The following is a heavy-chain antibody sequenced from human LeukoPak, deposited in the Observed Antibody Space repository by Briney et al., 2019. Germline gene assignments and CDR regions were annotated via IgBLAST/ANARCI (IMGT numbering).Heavy chain of an antibody. CDR1: GGSFSGYY. CDR2: INHSGSA. Sequence: PSETLSLTCAVSGGSFSGYYFSWIRQPPGKGLEWIGEINHSGSANYNPSLKSRVTISLDTSKNQFSLKLSSVTAADTAVYYCARGQGTVTTHWGQGTLVTVSS. CDR3: ARGQGTVTTH. V-gene: IGHV4-34*01. D-gene: IGHD4-17*01. J-gene: IGHJ4*02.